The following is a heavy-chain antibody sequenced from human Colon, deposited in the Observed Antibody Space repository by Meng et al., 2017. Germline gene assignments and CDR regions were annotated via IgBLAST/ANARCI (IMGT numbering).Heavy chain of an antibody. CDR3: AKATASTCSGVNCYYFEY. CDR1: GFTSNNYA. CDR2: FIGGISTT. J-gene: IGHJ4*01. Sequence: GGSLRPSCAGPGFTSNNYAMSWVRQAPGKGREWVAAFIGGISTTYYADPVRGRFTISRDNSKSPLHLQMNSLRADDAAVYFDAKATASTCSGVNCYYFEYWGHGTLVTVSS. V-gene: IGHV3-23*01. D-gene: IGHD2-15*01.